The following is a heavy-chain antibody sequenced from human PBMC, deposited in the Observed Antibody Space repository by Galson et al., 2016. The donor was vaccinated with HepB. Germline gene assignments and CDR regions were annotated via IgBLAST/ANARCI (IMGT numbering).Heavy chain of an antibody. J-gene: IGHJ3*02. CDR3: ATDRRDGYLDAFDM. CDR1: GVSITDYF. V-gene: IGHV4-59*01. D-gene: IGHD5-24*01. Sequence: SEILSLTCTVSGVSITDYFWSRIRQPPGKGLEWIGYIYYSGNTKYNPSLKSRVSMSIDTSKSQISLKVTSVTAGDAAVYYCATDRRDGYLDAFDMWGQGTMVTVSS. CDR2: IYYSGNT.